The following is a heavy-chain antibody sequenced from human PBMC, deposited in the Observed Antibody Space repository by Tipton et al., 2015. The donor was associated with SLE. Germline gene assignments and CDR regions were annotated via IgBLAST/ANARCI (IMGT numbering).Heavy chain of an antibody. V-gene: IGHV3-21*01. CDR1: GFTFSTFT. J-gene: IGHJ4*02. Sequence: SLRLSCAASGFTFSTFTMNWVRQAPGKGLEWVSSISGSSSNIYYADSVKGRFTISRDNSKNSLYLQMNSLRAEDTAVYYCAREGYSSGCFDYWGQGTLVTVSS. D-gene: IGHD6-19*01. CDR3: AREGYSSGCFDY. CDR2: ISGSSSNI.